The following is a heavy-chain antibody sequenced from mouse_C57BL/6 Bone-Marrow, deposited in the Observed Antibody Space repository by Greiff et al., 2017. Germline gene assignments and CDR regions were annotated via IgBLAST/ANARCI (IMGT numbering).Heavy chain of an antibody. V-gene: IGHV1-81*01. Sequence: LEESGAELARPGASVKLSCKASGYTFTSYGISWVKPRTGQGLEWIGEIYPRHGNTYYHEKFKGTAPLTAANSSSTAYMVLRSLTSEDSAVYFCARSDYYGSSYEFAYWGQGTLVTVSA. CDR2: IYPRHGNT. J-gene: IGHJ3*01. CDR3: ARSDYYGSSYEFAY. CDR1: GYTFTSYG. D-gene: IGHD1-1*01.